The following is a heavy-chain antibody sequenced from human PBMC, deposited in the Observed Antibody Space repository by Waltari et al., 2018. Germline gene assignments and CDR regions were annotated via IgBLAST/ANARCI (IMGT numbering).Heavy chain of an antibody. J-gene: IGHJ4*02. CDR2: IRSTGETI. Sequence: EVHLVESGGGLVQPGGSLRLSCAASGFTLRGYEMNWVRQAPGKGLDWISYIRSTGETIYYADSVKGRFTISRDNAKNTLYLQMKRLRADDTALYYCARGIAADGGGGYWGQGILVTVSS. CDR3: ARGIAADGGGGY. CDR1: GFTLRGYE. V-gene: IGHV3-48*03. D-gene: IGHD6-13*01.